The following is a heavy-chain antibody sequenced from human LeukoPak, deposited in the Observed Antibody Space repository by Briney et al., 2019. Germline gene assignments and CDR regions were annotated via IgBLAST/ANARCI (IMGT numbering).Heavy chain of an antibody. CDR3: ARASTGYYEGMYYFDY. CDR1: GGTFSSYA. V-gene: IGHV1-69*06. Sequence: GASVKVSCKASGGTFSSYAISWVRQAPGQGLEWMGGIIPIFGTANYAQKFQGRVTITADKSTSTAYMELSSLRSEDTAVYYCARASTGYYEGMYYFDYWGQGTLVTVSS. CDR2: IIPIFGTA. J-gene: IGHJ4*02. D-gene: IGHD2/OR15-2a*01.